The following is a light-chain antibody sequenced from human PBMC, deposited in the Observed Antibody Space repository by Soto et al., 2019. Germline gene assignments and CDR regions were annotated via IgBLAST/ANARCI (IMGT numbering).Light chain of an antibody. CDR1: QSVSSY. J-gene: IGKJ4*01. CDR3: QQRSNWPPLT. Sequence: EIVLTQSPPTLSLSPGERATLSCRASQSVSSYLAWYQQKPGQAPRPLIYDASNMATGSPARFSGSGSGTDFTLTISSLEPEDFAVYYCQQRSNWPPLTFGGGTKVEIK. V-gene: IGKV3-11*01. CDR2: DAS.